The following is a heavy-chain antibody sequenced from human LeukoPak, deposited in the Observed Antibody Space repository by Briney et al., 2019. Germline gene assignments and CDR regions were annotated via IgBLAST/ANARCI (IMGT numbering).Heavy chain of an antibody. CDR1: VYTFTSYD. CDR2: MNPNSGNT. D-gene: IGHD5-18*01. J-gene: IGHJ4*02. Sequence: GASVRVSFTASVYTFTSYDINWVRQAPGQGLEWMGWMNPNSGNTGYAQKFQGRVTMTRNTSISTAYMELSSLRSEDTAVYYCARYSYGNTDYWGQGTLVTVSS. CDR3: ARYSYGNTDY. V-gene: IGHV1-8*01.